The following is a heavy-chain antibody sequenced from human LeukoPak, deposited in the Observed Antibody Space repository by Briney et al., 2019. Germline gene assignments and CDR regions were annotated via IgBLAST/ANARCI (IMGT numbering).Heavy chain of an antibody. CDR2: INPNSGGT. CDR1: GYTFTGYY. J-gene: IGHJ3*02. CDR3: ARVSNDYVWGSYRYTRAFDI. D-gene: IGHD3-16*02. Sequence: ASVKVSCKASGYTFTGYYMHWVRQAPGQGREWMGWINPNSGGTNYAQKFQGRVTMTRDTSISTAYMELSRLRSDDTAVYYFARVSNDYVWGSYRYTRAFDIWGQGTMVTVSS. V-gene: IGHV1-2*02.